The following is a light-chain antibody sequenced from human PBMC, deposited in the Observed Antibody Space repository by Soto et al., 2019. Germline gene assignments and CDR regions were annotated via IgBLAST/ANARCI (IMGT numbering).Light chain of an antibody. CDR1: SGHSSYA. CDR2: LNSDGSH. CDR3: QTWDTGIRVE. J-gene: IGLJ2*01. V-gene: IGLV4-69*01. Sequence: QLVLTQSPSASASLGASVKLTCTLSSGHSSYAIAWHQQQPEKGPRYLMKLNSDGSHNKGDGIPDRFSGSSSGAERYLTISSLQSEDEADYYCQTWDTGIRVEFGGGTKLTVL.